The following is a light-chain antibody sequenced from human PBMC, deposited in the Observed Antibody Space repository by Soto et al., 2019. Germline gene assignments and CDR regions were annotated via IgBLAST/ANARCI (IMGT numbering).Light chain of an antibody. Sequence: DIQMTQSPSSLSVSVGDRVTITCRASQDIGSSLVWFQQKPGKAPESLIYAASTLQVGVPSRFSSSGSGTDFILTISSLQPEDFATYYCQQYNSYPRTFGQGTKVEIK. CDR2: AAS. CDR3: QQYNSYPRT. V-gene: IGKV1-16*01. CDR1: QDIGSS. J-gene: IGKJ1*01.